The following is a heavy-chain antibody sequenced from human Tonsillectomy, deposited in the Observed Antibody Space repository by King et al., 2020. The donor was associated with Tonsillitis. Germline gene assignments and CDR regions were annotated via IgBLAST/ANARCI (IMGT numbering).Heavy chain of an antibody. Sequence: VQLVESGGGLVKPGGSLRLSCAASRFTFSNAWMSWVRQAPGEGLEWVGRIKSKTDGGTTDYAAPVKGRFTISRDDSKNTLYLQMSSLKTEDTAVYYCATHAFYDFWGTWGQGTLLTVSS. CDR3: ATHAFYDFWGT. CDR2: IKSKTDGGTT. V-gene: IGHV3-15*01. J-gene: IGHJ5*02. CDR1: RFTFSNAW. D-gene: IGHD3-3*01.